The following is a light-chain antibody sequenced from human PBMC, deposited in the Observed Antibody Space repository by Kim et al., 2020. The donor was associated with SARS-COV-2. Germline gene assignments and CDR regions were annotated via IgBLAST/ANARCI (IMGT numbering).Light chain of an antibody. V-gene: IGLV3-1*01. CDR2: QDS. CDR3: QAWDSSTAV. Sequence: YELTQPPSVSVSPGQTASITCSGDKLGDKYACWYQQKPGQSPVLVIYQDSKRPSGIPERFSGSNSGNTATLTISGTQAMEEADYYCQAWDSSTAVFGGGTQLTVL. CDR1: KLGDKY. J-gene: IGLJ2*01.